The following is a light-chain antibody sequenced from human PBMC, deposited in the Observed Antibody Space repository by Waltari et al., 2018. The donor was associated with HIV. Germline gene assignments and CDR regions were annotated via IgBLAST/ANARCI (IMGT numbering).Light chain of an antibody. CDR2: DVT. CDR3: SSYSGSNTLV. Sequence: QSALTQPASVSGSPGQSITISCTGTSSDVGSYNLVSWYRQHPGKAPKLMIYDVTKRPARVPDRFSGSKSGNTASLTVSGLQAEDEADYFCSSYSGSNTLVFGGGTKLTVL. CDR1: SSDVGSYNL. J-gene: IGLJ2*01. V-gene: IGLV2-14*02.